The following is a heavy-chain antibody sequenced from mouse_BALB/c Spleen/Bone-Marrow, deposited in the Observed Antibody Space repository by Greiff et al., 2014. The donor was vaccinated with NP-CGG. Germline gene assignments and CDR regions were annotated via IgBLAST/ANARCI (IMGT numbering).Heavy chain of an antibody. D-gene: IGHD1-1*01. CDR1: GSNIKDTY. CDR3: ARYYYGSSYFDY. Sequence: EVKLMESGAELVKPGASVKLSCTASGSNIKDTYMHWVKQRPEQGLEWIGRIDPANGNTKXDPKFQGKATITADTSSNTAYLQLSSLTSEDTAVYYCARYYYGSSYFDYWGQGTTLTVSS. J-gene: IGHJ2*01. V-gene: IGHV14-3*02. CDR2: IDPANGNT.